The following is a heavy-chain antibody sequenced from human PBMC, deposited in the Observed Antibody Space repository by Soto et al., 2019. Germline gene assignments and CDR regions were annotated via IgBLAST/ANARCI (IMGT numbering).Heavy chain of an antibody. J-gene: IGHJ5*02. CDR1: GYTFSNYG. V-gene: IGHV1-18*01. CDR2: ISGYNGNT. CDR3: ARGGVAGTFIPFDT. Sequence: ASVKVSCKASGYTFSNYGLTWVRQAPGHGLEWMGWISGYNGNTNYAQNFQGRVTMTTDTSTSTAYMELRSLRPGDTAVYYCARGGVAGTFIPFDTWRQGTLVTVSS. D-gene: IGHD6-19*01.